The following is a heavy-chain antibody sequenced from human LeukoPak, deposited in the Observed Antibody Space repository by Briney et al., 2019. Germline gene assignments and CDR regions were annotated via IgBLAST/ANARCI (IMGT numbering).Heavy chain of an antibody. CDR3: ARETVAGTFDY. CDR1: GFTFSDYY. V-gene: IGHV3-11*01. Sequence: GGSLRLSCAASGFTFSDYYISWIRQAPGRGLEWVSDISPSGDIISYADSVKGRFIISRDYAKESLHLQMNSLRVEDSAVYYCARETVAGTFDYWGQGTQVTVSS. D-gene: IGHD6-19*01. CDR2: ISPSGDII. J-gene: IGHJ4*02.